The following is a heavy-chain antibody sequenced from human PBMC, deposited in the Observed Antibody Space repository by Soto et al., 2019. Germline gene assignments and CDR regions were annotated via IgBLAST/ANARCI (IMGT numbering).Heavy chain of an antibody. J-gene: IGHJ6*03. D-gene: IGHD3-3*01. CDR2: IKQDGSEK. Sequence: GGSLILSCAASGFTFSSYWMSWVRQAPGKGLEWVANIKQDGSEKYYVDSVKGRFTISRDNAKNSLYLQMNSLRAEDTAVYYCARDQRVYYDFWSGHRVYYYYYYMDVWGKGTTVTVSS. CDR3: ARDQRVYYDFWSGHRVYYYYYYMDV. V-gene: IGHV3-7*01. CDR1: GFTFSSYW.